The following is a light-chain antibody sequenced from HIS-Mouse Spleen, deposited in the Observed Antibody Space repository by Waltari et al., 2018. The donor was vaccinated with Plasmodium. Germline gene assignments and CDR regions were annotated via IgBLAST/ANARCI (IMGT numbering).Light chain of an antibody. Sequence: DIVMTQSPATLSVSPGDRATLSCRASQSVSSKLAWYQQKPGQAPRLLIYGASTRATGIPARFSGSGSGTEFTLTISSLQSEDFAVYYCQQYNNWPAWTFGQGTKVEIK. CDR1: QSVSSK. CDR2: GAS. J-gene: IGKJ1*01. V-gene: IGKV3-15*01. CDR3: QQYNNWPAWT.